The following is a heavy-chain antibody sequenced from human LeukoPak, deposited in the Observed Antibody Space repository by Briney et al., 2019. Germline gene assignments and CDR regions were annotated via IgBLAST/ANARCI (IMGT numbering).Heavy chain of an antibody. D-gene: IGHD3-10*01. V-gene: IGHV3-33*01. CDR3: ARGGAGGPAFDY. CDR2: IWYDGSNK. J-gene: IGHJ4*02. Sequence: GGSLSLSCAASGFTFSSYGMHWVRQAPGKGPEWVAVIWYDGSNKYYADSVKGRFTISRDNSKNTLYLQMNSLRAEDTAVYYCARGGAGGPAFDYWGQGTLVTVSS. CDR1: GFTFSSYG.